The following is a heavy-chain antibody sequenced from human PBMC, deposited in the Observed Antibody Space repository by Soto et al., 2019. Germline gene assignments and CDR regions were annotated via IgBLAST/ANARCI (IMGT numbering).Heavy chain of an antibody. D-gene: IGHD1-7*01. CDR2: INHRGSS. V-gene: IGHV4-34*01. CDR3: ARSDNRNSLYGVDV. Sequence: SETLSLTCAVYGGSLSGYYWSWIRQSPGKGLEWIGEINHRGSSDYNPSLKSRVTISIDASKNHVSLELTSVTAADTAVYYCARSDNRNSLYGVDVWGQGTAVTAS. CDR1: GGSLSGYY. J-gene: IGHJ6*02.